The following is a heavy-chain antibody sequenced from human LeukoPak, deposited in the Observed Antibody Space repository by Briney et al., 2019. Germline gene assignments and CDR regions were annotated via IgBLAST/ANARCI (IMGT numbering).Heavy chain of an antibody. D-gene: IGHD3-22*01. Sequence: PSETLSLTCTVSGGSISSHYWSWIRQPPGKGLEWIGYIYYSGSTNYNPSLKSRVTMSVDTSKNQFSLKLSSVTAADTAVYYCARVLFDYDSSGYYYDYFDYWGQGTLVTVSS. CDR2: IYYSGST. J-gene: IGHJ4*02. CDR3: ARVLFDYDSSGYYYDYFDY. V-gene: IGHV4-59*11. CDR1: GGSISSHY.